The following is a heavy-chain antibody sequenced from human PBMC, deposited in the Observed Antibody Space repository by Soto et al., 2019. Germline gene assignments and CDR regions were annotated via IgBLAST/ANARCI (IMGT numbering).Heavy chain of an antibody. D-gene: IGHD3-22*01. Sequence: QLQLQESGPGLVKPSETLSLTCTVSGGSIGRSSYYWGWIRQPPGKGLEYIGTISYRGSTYYNPSLKSRVKISVDTSKDQFSLQLSSVTAADTAVYYCARSLDSSGSSFDPWGQGTLVTVSS. CDR3: ARSLDSSGSSFDP. CDR1: GGSIGRSSYY. V-gene: IGHV4-39*01. J-gene: IGHJ5*02. CDR2: ISYRGST.